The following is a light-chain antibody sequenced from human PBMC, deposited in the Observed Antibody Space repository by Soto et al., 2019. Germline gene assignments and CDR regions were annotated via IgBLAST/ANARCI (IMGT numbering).Light chain of an antibody. J-gene: IGLJ3*02. CDR2: ENN. V-gene: IGLV1-51*01. Sequence: QSVLTQPPSVSAAPGQKVTIYCSGSSSNIGKNYVSWYQQLPGTAPKLLIYENNYRPSGIPDRFSGSRTGTSATLGITGLQTGDEADYYCGTWDNSLRSWVFGGGTKLTVL. CDR1: SSNIGKNY. CDR3: GTWDNSLRSWV.